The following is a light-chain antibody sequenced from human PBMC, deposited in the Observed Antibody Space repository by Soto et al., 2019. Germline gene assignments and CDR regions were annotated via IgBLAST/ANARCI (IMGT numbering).Light chain of an antibody. CDR1: SSNIGSNY. Sequence: QSVLNQPPSASGTPGQRVTISCSGSSSNIGSNYVFWYQQLPGTAPKPLIYRNNQRPSGVPDRFSGSKSGTSASLAISGLRSEDEADYYCAAWDDSLSGPVFGGGTKLTVL. J-gene: IGLJ2*01. CDR3: AAWDDSLSGPV. CDR2: RNN. V-gene: IGLV1-47*01.